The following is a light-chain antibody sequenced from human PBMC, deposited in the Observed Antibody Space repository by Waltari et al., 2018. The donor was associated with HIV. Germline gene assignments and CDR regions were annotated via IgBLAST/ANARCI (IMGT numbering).Light chain of an antibody. CDR1: QDIKTH. CDR2: DAS. Sequence: DTQMTQIPTSLSASVGDRVTITCRASQDIKTHLAWFQQKPGKAPKSLIYDASILQSGVPSKFSGSGSGTDFILTISNLQPEDFASYYCQQYRNYPPTFGQGTRVEI. CDR3: QQYRNYPPT. J-gene: IGKJ1*01. V-gene: IGKV1-16*02.